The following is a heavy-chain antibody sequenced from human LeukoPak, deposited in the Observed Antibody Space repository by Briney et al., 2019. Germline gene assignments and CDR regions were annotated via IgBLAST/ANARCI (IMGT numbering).Heavy chain of an antibody. CDR1: GFTFSSYA. J-gene: IGHJ4*02. V-gene: IGHV3-23*01. CDR2: VSGSGGST. CDR3: ARDMSYCGGDCYAGTDY. Sequence: GGSLRLSCAASGFTFSSYAMSWVRQAPGKGLEWVSGVSGSGGSTYYADSVKGRFTISRDNSKNTLYLQMNSLRAEDTAVYYCARDMSYCGGDCYAGTDYWGQGTLVTVSS. D-gene: IGHD2-21*01.